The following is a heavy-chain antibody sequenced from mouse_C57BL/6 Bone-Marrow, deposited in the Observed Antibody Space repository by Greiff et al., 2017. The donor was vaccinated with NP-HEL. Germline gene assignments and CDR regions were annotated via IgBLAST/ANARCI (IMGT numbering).Heavy chain of an antibody. J-gene: IGHJ2*01. CDR3: TPWGDSNYDY. CDR2: IDPENGDT. Sequence: EVQRVESGAELVRPGASVKLSCTASGFNIKDDYMHWVKQRPEQGLEWIGWIDPENGDTEYASKFQGKATITADTSSNTAYMQLRSLTSEDTAVYYVTPWGDSNYDYWGQGTTLTVSS. D-gene: IGHD2-5*01. CDR1: GFNIKDDY. V-gene: IGHV14-4*01.